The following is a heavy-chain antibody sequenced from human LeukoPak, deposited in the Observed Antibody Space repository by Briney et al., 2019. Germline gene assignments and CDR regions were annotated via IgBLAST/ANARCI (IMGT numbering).Heavy chain of an antibody. V-gene: IGHV3-21*01. D-gene: IGHD2-2*01. Sequence: GGSLRLSCAASGFTFSSYKMNWVRQAPGKGLEWVSSISSSSSYIYYADSVKGRFTISRDNAKNSLYLQMNTLRAEDTAVYYCATQSSISFYYMDVWGKGTTVTISS. CDR3: ATQSSISFYYMDV. CDR1: GFTFSSYK. J-gene: IGHJ6*03. CDR2: ISSSSSYI.